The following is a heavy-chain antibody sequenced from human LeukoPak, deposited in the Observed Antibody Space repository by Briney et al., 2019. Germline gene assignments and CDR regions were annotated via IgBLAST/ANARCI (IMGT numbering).Heavy chain of an antibody. Sequence: GGSLRLSCAASGFTFSNAWMNWVRQAPGKGLEWVGRTKSKTDGGTTDYAAPVKGRFTISRDDSKNTLYLQMNSLKTEDTAVYYCTTVLVGVPAPWGQGTLVTVSS. CDR2: TKSKTDGGTT. CDR1: GFTFSNAW. CDR3: TTVLVGVPAP. V-gene: IGHV3-15*07. D-gene: IGHD1-26*01. J-gene: IGHJ5*02.